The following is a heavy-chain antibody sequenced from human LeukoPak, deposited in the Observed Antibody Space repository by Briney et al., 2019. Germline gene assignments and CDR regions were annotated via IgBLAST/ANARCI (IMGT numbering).Heavy chain of an antibody. D-gene: IGHD3-22*01. Sequence: PGGSLRLSCAASGFAFSRYSMNWVHQAPGKGLEWVASINSDSIYIYYADSVRGRFTISRDNAKNTLYLQMNSQRADDTAVYYCARDSGYYGLAFDYWGQGTLVTVSS. CDR2: INSDSIYI. V-gene: IGHV3-21*06. J-gene: IGHJ4*02. CDR3: ARDSGYYGLAFDY. CDR1: GFAFSRYS.